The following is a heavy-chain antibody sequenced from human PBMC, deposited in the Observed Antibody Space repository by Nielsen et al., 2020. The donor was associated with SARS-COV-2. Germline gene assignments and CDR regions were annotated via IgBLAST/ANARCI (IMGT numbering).Heavy chain of an antibody. J-gene: IGHJ6*02. V-gene: IGHV3-9*01. D-gene: IGHD6-13*01. CDR3: AKDISPSSSSWYGSGCYYGMDV. CDR2: ISWNSGSV. Sequence: SLKISCVASGFTFGDVGMHWVRQAPGKGLEWVSGISWNSGSVGYADSVKGRFTISRDNAKNSLYLQMNSLRAEDTALYYCAKDISPSSSSWYGSGCYYGMDVWGQGTTVTVSS. CDR1: GFTFGDVG.